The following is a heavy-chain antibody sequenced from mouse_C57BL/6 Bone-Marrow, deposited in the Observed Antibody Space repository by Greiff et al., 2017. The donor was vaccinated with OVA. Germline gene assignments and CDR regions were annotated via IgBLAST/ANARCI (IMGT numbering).Heavy chain of an antibody. Sequence: QVQLQQPGAELVRPGSSVKLSCKASGYTFTSYWMHWVKQRPIQGLEWIGNIDPSDSETHYNQKFKDKATLTVDKSSSTAYMQLSSLTSEDSAVYYCAATNLNWYCDVWGTGTTVTVSS. CDR2: IDPSDSET. CDR3: AATNLNWYCDV. V-gene: IGHV1-52*01. CDR1: GYTFTSYW. D-gene: IGHD2-1*01. J-gene: IGHJ1*03.